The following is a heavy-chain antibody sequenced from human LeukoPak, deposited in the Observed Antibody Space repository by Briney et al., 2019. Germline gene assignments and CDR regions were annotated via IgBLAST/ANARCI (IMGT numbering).Heavy chain of an antibody. V-gene: IGHV4-30-2*01. J-gene: IGHJ6*02. D-gene: IGHD2-2*01. CDR3: ARGGVSTSYSYYYYGTDV. CDR2: IYHSGST. Sequence: ASQTLSLTCAVSGGSISSGGYSWSWIRQPPGKGLEWIGYIYHSGSTYYNPSLKSRVTISVDRSKNQLSLKLSSVTAVDTAVYYCARGGVSTSYSYYYYGTDVWGQGTTVTVSS. CDR1: GGSISSGGYS.